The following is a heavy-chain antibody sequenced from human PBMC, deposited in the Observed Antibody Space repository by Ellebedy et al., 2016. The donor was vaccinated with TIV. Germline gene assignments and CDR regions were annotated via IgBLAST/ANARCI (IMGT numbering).Heavy chain of an antibody. Sequence: PGGSLRLSCAASGFTFSNAWMSWVRQAPGKGLEWVGRIKSKTDGGTTDYAAPVKGRFTISRDDSKTSLYLQMNSLKTEDTAVYYCVRWDSGSPGNWGQGTLVTVSS. CDR3: VRWDSGSPGN. J-gene: IGHJ4*02. D-gene: IGHD1-26*01. CDR1: GFTFSNAW. CDR2: IKSKTDGGTT. V-gene: IGHV3-15*01.